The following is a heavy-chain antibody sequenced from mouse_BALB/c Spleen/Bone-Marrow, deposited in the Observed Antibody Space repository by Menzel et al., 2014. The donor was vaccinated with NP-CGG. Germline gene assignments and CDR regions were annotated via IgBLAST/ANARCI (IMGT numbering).Heavy chain of an antibody. J-gene: IGHJ4*01. CDR1: GFTFSNYG. V-gene: IGHV5-6*02. CDR2: ISSGGSYT. CDR3: ARRDGGPMDY. D-gene: IGHD2-3*01. Sequence: EVKLVESGGDLVKPGGSLKLSCAASGFTFSNYGMSWVRQTPDKRLEWVATISSGGSYTYYPDSVKGRFTISRDNAKNTLYLQRSSLKSEDTAMYYCARRDGGPMDYWGQGTSVTGSS.